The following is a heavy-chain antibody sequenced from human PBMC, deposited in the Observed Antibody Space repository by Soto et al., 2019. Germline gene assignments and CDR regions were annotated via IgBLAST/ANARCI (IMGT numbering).Heavy chain of an antibody. CDR3: ARITAYYYDSSPFDY. CDR1: GGTFSSYA. CDR2: IIPIFGTA. Sequence: QVQLVQSGAEVKKPGSSVKVSCKASGGTFSSYAISWVRQAPGQGLEWLGGIIPIFGTANYAQKFQGRVTITADESTSTAYMELSSLRSEDTAVYYCARITAYYYDSSPFDYWGQGTLVTVSS. D-gene: IGHD3-22*01. V-gene: IGHV1-69*01. J-gene: IGHJ4*02.